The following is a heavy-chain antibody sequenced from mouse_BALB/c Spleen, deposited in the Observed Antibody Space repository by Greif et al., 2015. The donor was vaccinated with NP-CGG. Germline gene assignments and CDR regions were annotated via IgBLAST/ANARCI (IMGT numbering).Heavy chain of an antibody. D-gene: IGHD2-4*01. Sequence: EVMLVESGGGLVKTGGSLKLPCAASGFTFSDYYMYWVRQTPEKRLEWVATISEGGSYTYYPDSVKGRFTISRDNAKNNLYLQMSSLKSEDTAMYYCASSYDCLMDYRGQGTSVTVSS. CDR2: ISEGGSYT. V-gene: IGHV5-4*02. J-gene: IGHJ4*01. CDR1: GFTFSDYY. CDR3: ASSYDCLMDY.